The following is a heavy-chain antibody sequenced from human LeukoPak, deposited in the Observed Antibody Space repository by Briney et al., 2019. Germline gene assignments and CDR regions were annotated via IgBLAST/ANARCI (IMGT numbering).Heavy chain of an antibody. CDR2: VSGSGSTA. J-gene: IGHJ4*02. D-gene: IGHD3-22*01. Sequence: GGSLRLSCAASGFTFSSYSMNWVRQAPGKGLEWVSSVSGSGSTAYYADSVKGRFTISRDNSKNTLYLQMNTMRAEDTATYYCAKARVITSFDYWGQGTLVTVSS. CDR3: AKARVITSFDY. CDR1: GFTFSSYS. V-gene: IGHV3-23*01.